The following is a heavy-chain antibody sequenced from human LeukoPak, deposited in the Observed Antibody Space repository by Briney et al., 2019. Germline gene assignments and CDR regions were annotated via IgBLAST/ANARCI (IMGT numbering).Heavy chain of an antibody. D-gene: IGHD3-10*01. J-gene: IGHJ3*02. CDR3: ARDVSIRFREHDAFDI. CDR2: IKQDGSEK. Sequence: GGSLRLSCAASGFTFSSYWMSWVRQAPGKGLEWVANIKQDGSEKYYVDSVKGRFTISRDNAKNSLYLQMNSLRAEDTAVYYCARDVSIRFREHDAFDIWGQGTMVTVSS. CDR1: GFTFSSYW. V-gene: IGHV3-7*01.